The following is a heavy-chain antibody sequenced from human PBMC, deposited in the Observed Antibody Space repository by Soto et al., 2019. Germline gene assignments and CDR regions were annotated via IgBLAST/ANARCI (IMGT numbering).Heavy chain of an antibody. J-gene: IGHJ6*02. Sequence: HGESLKISCKGSGYSFASYWIGWVRQMPGKGLEWMGIIYPGDSDTRYSPSFQGQVTISADKSISTAYLQWSSMKASDTAMYYCARSAPPDCSGGSCYARYYYYGMDVWGQGTTVTVSS. CDR3: ARSAPPDCSGGSCYARYYYYGMDV. V-gene: IGHV5-51*01. CDR1: GYSFASYW. CDR2: IYPGDSDT. D-gene: IGHD2-15*01.